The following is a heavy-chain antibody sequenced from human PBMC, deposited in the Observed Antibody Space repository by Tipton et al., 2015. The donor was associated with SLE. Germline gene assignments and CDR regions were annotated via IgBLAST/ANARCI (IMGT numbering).Heavy chain of an antibody. CDR3: ARDRGELLGDAFDI. CDR2: IYTSGST. D-gene: IGHD1-26*01. CDR1: GGSFSGYY. Sequence: LRLSCAVYGGSFSGYYWSWIRQPAGKGLEWIGYIYTSGSTNYNPSLKSRVTISVDTSKNQFSLQLNSVTPEDTAVYYCARDRGELLGDAFDIWGQGTMVTVSS. J-gene: IGHJ3*02. V-gene: IGHV4-4*07.